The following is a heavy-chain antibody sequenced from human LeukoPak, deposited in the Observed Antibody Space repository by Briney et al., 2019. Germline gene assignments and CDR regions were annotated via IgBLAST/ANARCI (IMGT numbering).Heavy chain of an antibody. CDR1: GYTFTSYG. Sequence: ASVKVSCKASGYTFTSYGISWVRQAPGQGLEWMGWISAYNGNTNYAQKLQGRVTMTTDTSTSTAYMELRSLRSDDTAVYYCARDRLEYDFWNDYYSYWGQGTLVTVSS. V-gene: IGHV1-18*01. CDR3: ARDRLEYDFWNDYYSY. CDR2: ISAYNGNT. J-gene: IGHJ4*02. D-gene: IGHD3-3*01.